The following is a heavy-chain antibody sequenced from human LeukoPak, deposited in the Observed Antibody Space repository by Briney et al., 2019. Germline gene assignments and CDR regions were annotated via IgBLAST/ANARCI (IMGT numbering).Heavy chain of an antibody. D-gene: IGHD6-13*01. Sequence: PSETLSLTCAVSGGSISSSNWWSWVRQPPGKGLEWIGEIYHSGSTNYNPSLKSRVTISVDKSKNQFSLKLSSVTAADTAVYYCAREGRGQQLANRPVLPRHGAFDIWGQGTMVTVSS. V-gene: IGHV4-4*02. CDR2: IYHSGST. CDR1: GGSISSSNW. J-gene: IGHJ3*02. CDR3: AREGRGQQLANRPVLPRHGAFDI.